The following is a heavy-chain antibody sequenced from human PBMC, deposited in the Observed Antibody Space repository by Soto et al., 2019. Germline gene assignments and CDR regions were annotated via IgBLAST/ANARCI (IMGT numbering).Heavy chain of an antibody. CDR1: GLTFSSYS. Sequence: GGSLRLSCAASGLTFSSYSMNWVRQAPGKGLEWVSSISSSSSYIYYADSVKGRFTIPRDNAKNSLYLQMNSLRAEDTAVYYCAGGGVVAAMSYWGQGTLVTVSS. D-gene: IGHD2-15*01. V-gene: IGHV3-21*01. J-gene: IGHJ4*02. CDR2: ISSSSSYI. CDR3: AGGGVVAAMSY.